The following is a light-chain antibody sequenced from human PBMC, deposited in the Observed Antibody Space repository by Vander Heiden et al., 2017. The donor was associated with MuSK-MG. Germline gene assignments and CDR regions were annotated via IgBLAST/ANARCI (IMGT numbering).Light chain of an antibody. Sequence: DIAVTNSPLCMSVTPGEPASISCRSSDSLQHVNGYKYLDWYLQNPGQSPQLLIYLGSNRASGVPGRFSGSASVTDFTRKSSIVEAEDVWVYYCRQTLQTAWAFGQGSKVEI. V-gene: IGKV2-28*01. J-gene: IGKJ1*01. CDR2: LGS. CDR3: RQTLQTAWA. CDR1: DSLQHVNGYKY.